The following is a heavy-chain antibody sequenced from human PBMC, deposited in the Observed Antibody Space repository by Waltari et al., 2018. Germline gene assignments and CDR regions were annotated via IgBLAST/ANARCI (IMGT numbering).Heavy chain of an antibody. D-gene: IGHD3-22*01. CDR2: IYYSGST. CDR3: ASTVYYDSSGWTYYFDY. V-gene: IGHV4-39*01. J-gene: IGHJ4*02. Sequence: QLQLQESGPGLVKPSETLSLTCTVPGGPISTSSYSWGRIRQPPGKGLGWIGSIYYSGSTYYNPSLKSRVTISVDTSKNQFSLKLSSVTAADTAVYYCASTVYYDSSGWTYYFDYWGQGTLVTVSS. CDR1: GGPISTSSYS.